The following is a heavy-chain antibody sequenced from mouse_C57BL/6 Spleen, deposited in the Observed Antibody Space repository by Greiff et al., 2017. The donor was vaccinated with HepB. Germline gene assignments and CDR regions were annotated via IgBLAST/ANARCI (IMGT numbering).Heavy chain of an antibody. CDR2: IYPGSGST. Sequence: QVQLQQPGAELVKPGASVKMSCKASGYTFTSYWITWVKQRPGQGLEWIGDIYPGSGSTNYNEKFKSKATLTVDTSSSTAYMQLSSLTSEDSAVYYCARFMYYGSSPWCFDVWGTGTTVTVSS. CDR3: ARFMYYGSSPWCFDV. D-gene: IGHD1-1*01. J-gene: IGHJ1*03. V-gene: IGHV1-55*01. CDR1: GYTFTSYW.